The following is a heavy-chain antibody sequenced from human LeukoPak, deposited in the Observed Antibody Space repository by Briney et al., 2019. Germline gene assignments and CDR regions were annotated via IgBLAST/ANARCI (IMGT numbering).Heavy chain of an antibody. D-gene: IGHD3-10*01. CDR3: ARGRYGSGSFASLGY. CDR1: GFTVSSNY. V-gene: IGHV3-66*01. CDR2: IYSGGST. Sequence: GGSLRLSCAASGFTVSSNYMSWVRQAPGKGLEWVSVIYSGGSTYYADSVKGRFTISRDNSKNTLYLQMNSLRAEDTAVYYCARGRYGSGSFASLGYWGQGTLVTVSS. J-gene: IGHJ4*02.